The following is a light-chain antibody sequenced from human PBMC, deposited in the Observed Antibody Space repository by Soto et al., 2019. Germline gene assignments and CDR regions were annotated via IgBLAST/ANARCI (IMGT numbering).Light chain of an antibody. CDR2: AAS. Sequence: DIQMTQSPSSLSASVGDRVTITCRASQSISSYLNWYQQKPGKAPKLLIYAASSLQGGVPSRFSGSGSRTDFTLTISTLQPEDSATYYCQQSYSTPITFGQGTRLESK. CDR1: QSISSY. J-gene: IGKJ5*01. CDR3: QQSYSTPIT. V-gene: IGKV1-39*01.